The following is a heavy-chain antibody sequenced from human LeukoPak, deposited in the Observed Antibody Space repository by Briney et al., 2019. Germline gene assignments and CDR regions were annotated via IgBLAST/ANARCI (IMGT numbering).Heavy chain of an antibody. CDR2: IYSGGST. D-gene: IGHD1-26*01. V-gene: IGHV3-53*01. CDR3: ARDLLELPKFYYYGMDI. J-gene: IGHJ6*02. CDR1: GFTVSSNY. Sequence: PGGSLRLSCAASGFTVSSNYMGWVRQAPGKGLEWVSIIYSGGSTYYADSVKGRFTISRDNSKNTLYLQMNNLRAEDTAVYYCARDLLELPKFYYYGMDIWGQGTTVTVSS.